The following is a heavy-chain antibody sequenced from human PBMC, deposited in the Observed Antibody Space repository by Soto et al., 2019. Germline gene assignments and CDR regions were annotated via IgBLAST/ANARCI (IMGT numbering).Heavy chain of an antibody. Sequence: GGSLRLSCVVSGFSFGEYDMNWVRQAPGKGLEWVSYISSRTDTKYYADSVRGRFSISRDSAGNALHLTMNYLSAEDTGVYFCARDIGFDYVNWGQGTLVTVSS. D-gene: IGHD3-16*01. CDR2: ISSRTDTK. CDR1: GFSFGEYD. J-gene: IGHJ4*02. V-gene: IGHV3-48*04. CDR3: ARDIGFDYVN.